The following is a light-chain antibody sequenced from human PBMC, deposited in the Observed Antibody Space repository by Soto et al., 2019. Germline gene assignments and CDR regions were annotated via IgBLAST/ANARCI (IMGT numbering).Light chain of an antibody. V-gene: IGKV3-15*01. Sequence: EIVMTQSPATLSVSPGERATLSCRASQSVSSNLSWYQQKPGQDATLLIYCASTRATGIPARFSGSGSGTDFTLTISSLQSEDFAIYFCQQYNNWPPDMTFGQGTKVEIK. CDR3: QQYNNWPPDMT. J-gene: IGKJ1*01. CDR2: CAS. CDR1: QSVSSN.